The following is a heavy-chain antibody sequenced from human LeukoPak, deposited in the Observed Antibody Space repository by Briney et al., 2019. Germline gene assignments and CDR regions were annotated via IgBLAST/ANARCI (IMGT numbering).Heavy chain of an antibody. D-gene: IGHD3-22*01. CDR3: AKASQSSSAMIARQ. V-gene: IGHV3-21*01. Sequence: PGGSLRLSCAASGFTFSNYSMNWVRQAPGKGLEWVSSLSSSSRYIYYADSVKGRFTISRDNAKNSLFLQMNSLRAEDTAVYYCAKASQSSSAMIARQWGQGTLVTVSS. CDR2: LSSSSRYI. CDR1: GFTFSNYS. J-gene: IGHJ4*02.